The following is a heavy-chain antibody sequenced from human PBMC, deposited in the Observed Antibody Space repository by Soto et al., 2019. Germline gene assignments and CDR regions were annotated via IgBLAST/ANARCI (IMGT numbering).Heavy chain of an antibody. V-gene: IGHV4-4*02. CDR3: ARAYSYGNRAFDY. CDR1: GGSISSSNW. Sequence: SETLSLTCAVSGGSISSSNWWSWVRQPPGKGLEWIGEIYHSGSTNYNPSLKSRVTISVDKSKNQFSLKLSSVTAADTAVYYCARAYSYGNRAFDYWGRGTLVTVSS. CDR2: IYHSGST. D-gene: IGHD5-18*01. J-gene: IGHJ4*02.